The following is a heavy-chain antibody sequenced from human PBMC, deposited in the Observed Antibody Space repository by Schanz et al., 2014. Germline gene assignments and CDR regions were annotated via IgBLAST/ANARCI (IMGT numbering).Heavy chain of an antibody. CDR1: GFTFSSYA. CDR3: AKTLFPGGTQTFGN. Sequence: EVLLLESGGGLVQPGGSLRLSCAASGFTFSSYAMSWVRQAPGKGLEWVSGISGSGASTYYADSVKGRFTISRDNSNKTVDLQMNSLRAEDTAVYYCAKTLFPGGTQTFGNWGRGTLVTVSS. CDR2: ISGSGAST. J-gene: IGHJ4*02. V-gene: IGHV3-23*01. D-gene: IGHD2-8*02.